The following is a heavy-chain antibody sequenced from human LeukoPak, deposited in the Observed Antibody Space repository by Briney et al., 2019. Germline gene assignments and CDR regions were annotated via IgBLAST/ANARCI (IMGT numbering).Heavy chain of an antibody. J-gene: IGHJ4*02. CDR1: GFTFSSYA. D-gene: IGHD1-26*01. CDR2: ISGSGGST. V-gene: IGHV3-23*01. CDR3: AKDRSIGTYYTFDH. Sequence: GGTLRLSCAASGFTFSSYAMSWVRQAPGKGLEWVSTISGSGGSTYYADSVKGRFTISRDNSKNTLYLQMNSLRAEDTAVYYCAKDRSIGTYYTFDHWGQGTLVTVSS.